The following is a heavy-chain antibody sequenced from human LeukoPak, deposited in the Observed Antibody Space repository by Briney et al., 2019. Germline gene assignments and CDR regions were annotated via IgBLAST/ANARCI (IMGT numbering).Heavy chain of an antibody. J-gene: IGHJ5*02. D-gene: IGHD2-2*01. V-gene: IGHV4-34*01. CDR1: GGSFSGYY. CDR3: ARRPILYCSSTSCYQRLGWFDP. Sequence: PSETLSLTCAVYGGSFSGYYWSWIRQPPGKGLEWIGEINRSGSTNYNPSLKSRVTISVDTSKNQFSLKLSSVTAADTAVYYCARRPILYCSSTSCYQRLGWFDPWGQGTLVTVSS. CDR2: INRSGST.